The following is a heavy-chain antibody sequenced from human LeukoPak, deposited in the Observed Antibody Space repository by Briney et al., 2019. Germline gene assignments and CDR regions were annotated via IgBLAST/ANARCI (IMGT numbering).Heavy chain of an antibody. CDR2: TYYSGST. J-gene: IGHJ4*02. Sequence: SETLSLTCTVLASAITGSYWTWIRQPPGKGLEWIGYTYYSGSTNYNASLKSRVTISVDTSKNQFSLKLSSVTAADTAVYYCARLRSSAPACWGQGTLVTVSS. V-gene: IGHV4-59*08. CDR1: ASAITGSY. CDR3: ARLRSSAPAC. D-gene: IGHD6-6*01.